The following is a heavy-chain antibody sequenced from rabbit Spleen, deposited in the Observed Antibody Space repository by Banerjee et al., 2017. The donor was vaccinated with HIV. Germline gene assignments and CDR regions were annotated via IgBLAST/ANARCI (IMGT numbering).Heavy chain of an antibody. D-gene: IGHD1-1*01. V-gene: IGHV1S40*01. Sequence: QSLEESGGDLVKPGTSLTLTCTASGFSFISGYYMCWVRQAPGKGLEWIACIAAGRGDTTYYANWASGRFTFSKTSSTTVTLQMTSLTDADTATYFCARDLTNVIGWNFGWWGPGTLVTVS. CDR3: ARDLTNVIGWNFGW. CDR1: GFSFISGYY. J-gene: IGHJ4*01. CDR2: IAAGRGDTT.